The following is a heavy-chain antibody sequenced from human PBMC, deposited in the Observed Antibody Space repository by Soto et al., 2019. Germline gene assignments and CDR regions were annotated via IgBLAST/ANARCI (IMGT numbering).Heavy chain of an antibody. J-gene: IGHJ4*02. D-gene: IGHD2-2*01. V-gene: IGHV3-48*01. Sequence: GGSLRLSCAASGFTFSSYNINWVRQAPGKGLEWVSYISSSSSTIYYADSVKGRFTISRDNSKNTLFLQMNSLRPEDTAVYYCAKDPRTPGYFDSWGQGTKVTVSS. CDR3: AKDPRTPGYFDS. CDR2: ISSSSSTI. CDR1: GFTFSSYN.